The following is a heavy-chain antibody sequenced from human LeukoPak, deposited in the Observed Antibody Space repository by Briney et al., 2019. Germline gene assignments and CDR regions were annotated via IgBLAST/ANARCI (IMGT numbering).Heavy chain of an antibody. Sequence: GGSLRLSCAASGFTVSSNYMSWVRQAPGKGLEWVSAISGSDGRTWYADSVKGRLTISRDNSKNTLYLQMNSLRAEDTAVYYCARDRRFPDDVFDIWGQGTLVTVSS. V-gene: IGHV3-23*01. CDR3: ARDRRFPDDVFDI. D-gene: IGHD2-21*01. CDR2: ISGSDGRT. CDR1: GFTVSSNY. J-gene: IGHJ3*02.